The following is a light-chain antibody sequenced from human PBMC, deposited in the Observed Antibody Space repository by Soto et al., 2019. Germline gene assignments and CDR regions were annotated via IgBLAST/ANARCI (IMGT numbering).Light chain of an antibody. V-gene: IGLV2-23*02. CDR3: SSYGGGTTFYV. J-gene: IGLJ1*01. Sequence: QSALTQPASVSGSPGQSLTISCTGTSNDVGKYNHVSWYQHHAGKAPKLILYYVSQWPSGASRRFSGSKSGNTASLTIYRLQPEDEADYYCSSYGGGTTFYVFGTGTKLTVL. CDR2: YVS. CDR1: SNDVGKYNH.